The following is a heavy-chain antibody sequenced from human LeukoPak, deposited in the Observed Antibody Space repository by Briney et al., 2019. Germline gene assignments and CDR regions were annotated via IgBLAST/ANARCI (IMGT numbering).Heavy chain of an antibody. CDR2: IIPIFSTA. V-gene: IGHV1-69*05. Sequence: AAVTVSCKASGGTFSSYAISWVRQAPGQGLEWMGGIIPIFSTANYAQKFQGRVTITTDESTSTAYMELSSLRSENTAVYYWARRYCSSTSCYKGGYYFDYWCQGTLVTVSS. D-gene: IGHD2-2*02. J-gene: IGHJ4*02. CDR1: GGTFSSYA. CDR3: ARRYCSSTSCYKGGYYFDY.